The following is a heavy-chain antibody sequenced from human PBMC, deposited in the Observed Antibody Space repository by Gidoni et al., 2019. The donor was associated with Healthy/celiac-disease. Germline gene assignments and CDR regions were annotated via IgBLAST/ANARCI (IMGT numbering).Heavy chain of an antibody. CDR3: AKSSGSYVY. D-gene: IGHD1-26*01. CDR2: ISGSGGST. Sequence: EVQLLESGGGLVQPGGSMRLSCAASGFTFSSYAMSWVRQSPGKGLELFSAISGSGGSTYYADSVKGRFTISRDNSKNTLYLQMNSLRAEDTAVYYCAKSSGSYVYWGQGTLVTVSS. CDR1: GFTFSSYA. V-gene: IGHV3-23*01. J-gene: IGHJ4*02.